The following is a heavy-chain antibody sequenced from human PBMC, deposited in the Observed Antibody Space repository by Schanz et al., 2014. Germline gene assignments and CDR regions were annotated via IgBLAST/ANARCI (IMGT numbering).Heavy chain of an antibody. CDR1: GFTFNGAY. Sequence: EIHLVESGGGLVMPGGSLRLSCAASGFTFNGAYMTWVRQAPGEGLEWVSYITSTSGTIHYADSVKGRFTISRDNAKNSLYLQMTSLRAEDAAVYYCARDISPESRGPLYYDAFDIWGQGTVVTVSS. CDR2: ITSTSGTI. D-gene: IGHD2-15*01. V-gene: IGHV3-48*04. J-gene: IGHJ3*02. CDR3: ARDISPESRGPLYYDAFDI.